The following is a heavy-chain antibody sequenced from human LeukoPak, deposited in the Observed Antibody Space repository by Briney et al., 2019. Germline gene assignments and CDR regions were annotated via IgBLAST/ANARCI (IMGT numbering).Heavy chain of an antibody. J-gene: IGHJ4*02. V-gene: IGHV3-30-3*01. D-gene: IGHD3-22*01. CDR2: ISYDGSKR. Sequence: GGSLRLSCAASGFTFSTYAVHWVRQAPGKGLEWVAVISYDGSKRYYADSVKGRFTISRDNSKNAFLQMNSLRAEDTAVYYCARDYDTSGSYFDFFDFWGQGTLVTVSS. CDR3: ARDYDTSGSYFDFFDF. CDR1: GFTFSTYA.